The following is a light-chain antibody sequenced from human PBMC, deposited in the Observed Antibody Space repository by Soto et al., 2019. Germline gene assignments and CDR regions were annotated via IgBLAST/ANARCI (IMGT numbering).Light chain of an antibody. V-gene: IGKV1-5*03. J-gene: IGKJ1*01. CDR2: KAS. Sequence: DVQITQSPSTLSASVGDRVTITCRASQSISSWLAWYQQKPGKAPKLLIYKASSLESGVPSSFSGSGSGTEFTLTISSLQPDDFATYYCQQYNSYSGTFGQGTKVDI. CDR3: QQYNSYSGT. CDR1: QSISSW.